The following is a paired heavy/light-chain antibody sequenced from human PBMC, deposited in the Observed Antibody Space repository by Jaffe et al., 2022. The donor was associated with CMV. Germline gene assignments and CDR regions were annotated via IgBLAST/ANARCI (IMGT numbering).Heavy chain of an antibody. V-gene: IGHV1-18*04. CDR1: GYTFTTYG. Sequence: QVQLVQSGAELKKPGASVRVSCKASGYTFTTYGVSWVRQAPGQGLEWMGWISAYNGKTDYAQKLQGRVTMTTDTSTSTAYMELRSLRSDDTAVYYCARDLCSGGSCYLVDYWGQGTLVTVSA. CDR2: ISAYNGKT. D-gene: IGHD2-15*01. CDR3: ARDLCSGGSCYLVDY. J-gene: IGHJ4*02.
Light chain of an antibody. CDR1: QSLVHSDGNTY. V-gene: IGKV2-30*02. CDR3: MQGTHWPPNT. Sequence: DIVMTQSPLSLPVTPGQPASISCRSSQSLVHSDGNTYLSWFQQRPGQSPRRLIYKVSNRDSGVPDRFSGSGSGTDFTLKISRVEAEDVGVYYCMQGTHWPPNTFGQGTKLEIK. CDR2: KVS. J-gene: IGKJ2*01.